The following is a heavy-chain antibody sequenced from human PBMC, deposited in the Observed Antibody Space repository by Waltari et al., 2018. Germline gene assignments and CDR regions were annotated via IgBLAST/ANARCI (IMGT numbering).Heavy chain of an antibody. J-gene: IGHJ4*02. D-gene: IGHD3-9*01. CDR1: GFNPPAYA. V-gene: IGHV3-49*04. CDR3: ARTVVADWVDY. CDR2: IRSKPYGATT. Sequence: EVQLVESGGGLVEPGRSLRLSCAGSGFNPPAYAMSWVAQAPGQGLEWGGFIRSKPYGATTEYAASVRVRFIISRDDSRRMVYLQMNSLKIEDTAMYYCARTVVADWVDYWGQGTLVAVSS.